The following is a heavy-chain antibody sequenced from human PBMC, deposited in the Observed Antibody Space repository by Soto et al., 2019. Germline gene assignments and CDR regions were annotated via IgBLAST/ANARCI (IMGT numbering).Heavy chain of an antibody. Sequence: GGSLRLSCAASGFTFSSYAMHWVRQAPGKGLEWVAVISYDGSNKYYADSVKGRFTISRDNSKNTLYLQMNSLRAEDTAVYYCARGRATYYYDSSGHNDYWGQGTLVTVSS. CDR3: ARGRATYYYDSSGHNDY. CDR2: ISYDGSNK. J-gene: IGHJ4*02. V-gene: IGHV3-30-3*01. CDR1: GFTFSSYA. D-gene: IGHD3-22*01.